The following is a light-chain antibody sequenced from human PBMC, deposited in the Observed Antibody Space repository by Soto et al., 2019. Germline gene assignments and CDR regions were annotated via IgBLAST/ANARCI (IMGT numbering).Light chain of an antibody. CDR1: QSISSY. Sequence: DIQMTQSPSSLSASVGDRVTITCRASQSISSYLNWYQQKPGKAPNLLIYAASSLQSGVPSRFSGSGSGTEITLTISSLQPDDFATYYCQQYNSYWTFGQGTKVDIK. CDR2: AAS. J-gene: IGKJ1*01. V-gene: IGKV1-39*01. CDR3: QQYNSYWT.